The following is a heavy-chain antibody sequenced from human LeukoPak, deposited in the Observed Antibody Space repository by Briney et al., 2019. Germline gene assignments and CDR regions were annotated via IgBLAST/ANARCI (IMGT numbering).Heavy chain of an antibody. CDR3: VRDSQDYSNYYYYYYGMDV. V-gene: IGHV3-48*02. Sequence: PGGSPRLSCAGSGFTFNTYSMNWVRQAPGKGLEWVSYISSSRSTIYYADSVKGRFTVSRDNSKNSLFLQMNTLRDEDTAVYYCVRDSQDYSNYYYYYYGMDVWGQGTTVTVSS. CDR1: GFTFNTYS. CDR2: ISSSRSTI. J-gene: IGHJ6*02. D-gene: IGHD4-11*01.